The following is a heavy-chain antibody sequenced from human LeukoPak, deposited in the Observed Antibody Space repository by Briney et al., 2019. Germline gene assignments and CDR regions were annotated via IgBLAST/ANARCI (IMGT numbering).Heavy chain of an antibody. CDR2: IIPIFGTA. V-gene: IGHV1-69*06. J-gene: IGHJ5*02. CDR3: ARRGLLRGSWFDP. CDR1: GGTFSSYA. D-gene: IGHD3-10*01. Sequence: ASVKVSCKASGGTFSSYAISWVRQAPGQGLEWMGGIIPIFGTANYAQKFQGRVTITADKSTSTAYMELSSLRSEDTAVYYCARRGLLRGSWFDPWGQGTLVSVSS.